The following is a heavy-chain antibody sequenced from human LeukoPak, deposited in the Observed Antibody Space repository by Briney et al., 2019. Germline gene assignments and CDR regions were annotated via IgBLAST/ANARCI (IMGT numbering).Heavy chain of an antibody. CDR3: AVVVVPAANAEYFQH. Sequence: PSQTLSLTCTVSGGSISSGDYYWSWIRQPPGKGLEWIGYIYYSGSTYYNPSLKSRVTISVDTSKNQFSLKLSSVTAADTAVYYCAVVVVPAANAEYFQHWGQGTLVTVSS. D-gene: IGHD2-2*01. CDR2: IYYSGST. V-gene: IGHV4-30-4*08. J-gene: IGHJ1*01. CDR1: GGSISSGDYY.